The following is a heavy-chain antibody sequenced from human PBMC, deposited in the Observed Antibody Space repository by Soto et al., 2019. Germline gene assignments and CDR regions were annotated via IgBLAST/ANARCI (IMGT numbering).Heavy chain of an antibody. D-gene: IGHD1-1*01. CDR1: GFTFSSYS. Sequence: GGSLRLSCAASGFTFSSYSMNWVRQAPGKGLEWVSSISSSSSYIYYADSVKGRFTISRDNAKNSLYLQMNSLRAEDTAVYYCASSPGQEEDWNFDYWGQGTLVTVSS. V-gene: IGHV3-21*01. CDR3: ASSPGQEEDWNFDY. CDR2: ISSSSSYI. J-gene: IGHJ4*02.